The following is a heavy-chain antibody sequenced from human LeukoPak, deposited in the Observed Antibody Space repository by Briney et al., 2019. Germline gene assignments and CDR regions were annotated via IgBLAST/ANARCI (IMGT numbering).Heavy chain of an antibody. J-gene: IGHJ4*02. CDR1: GYSFTSYW. D-gene: IGHD3-3*01. Sequence: KTGESLKISCKGSGYSFTSYWIGWVRQMPGKGLEWMGIIYPGDSDTRYSPSFQGQVTISADKSISTAYLQWSSLKASDTAMYYCATSSYLAWYDFKGAAAESYFDYWGQGTLVTVSS. CDR2: IYPGDSDT. CDR3: ATSSYLAWYDFKGAAAESYFDY. V-gene: IGHV5-51*01.